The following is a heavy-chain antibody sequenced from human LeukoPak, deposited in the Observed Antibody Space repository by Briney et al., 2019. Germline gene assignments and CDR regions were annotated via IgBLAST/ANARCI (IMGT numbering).Heavy chain of an antibody. J-gene: IGHJ6*03. Sequence: GRSLRLSCAASGFTFSSYAMHWVRQAPGKGLEWVAVISYDGSNKYYADSVKGRFTISRDNSKNTLYLQMNSLRAEDTAVYYCARDDLQLVRRLGGGTEYYYYYYMDVWGKGTTVTVSS. CDR2: ISYDGSNK. CDR1: GFTFSSYA. D-gene: IGHD6-13*01. CDR3: ARDDLQLVRRLGGGTEYYYYYYMDV. V-gene: IGHV3-30*04.